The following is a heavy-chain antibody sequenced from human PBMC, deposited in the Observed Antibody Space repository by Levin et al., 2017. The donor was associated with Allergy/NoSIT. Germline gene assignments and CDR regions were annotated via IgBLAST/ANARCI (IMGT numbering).Heavy chain of an antibody. CDR3: AKGGMGTDGGIGS. Sequence: GGSLRLSCTASGFTFSSNAMTWVRQAPGKGLEWVSSIGSGGDTYHADSVKGRFTISRDNSKNTVYLQLNSLRAEDTAVYYCAKGGMGTDGGIGSWGQGTLVTVST. CDR2: IGSGGDT. J-gene: IGHJ4*02. D-gene: IGHD1/OR15-1a*01. V-gene: IGHV3-23*01. CDR1: GFTFSSNA.